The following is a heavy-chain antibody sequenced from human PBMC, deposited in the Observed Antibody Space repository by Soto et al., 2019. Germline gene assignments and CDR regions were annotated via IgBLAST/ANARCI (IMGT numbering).Heavy chain of an antibody. V-gene: IGHV4-59*08. J-gene: IGHJ4*02. D-gene: IGHD3-22*01. Sequence: PSETLSLTCTVSGGSISSYYWSWIRQPPGKGLEWIGYIYYSGSTNYNPSLKSRVTISVDTSKNQFSLKLSSVTAADTAVYYCERHDWGYYDSSGYDYWGQGTLVTVSS. CDR2: IYYSGST. CDR3: ERHDWGYYDSSGYDY. CDR1: GGSISSYY.